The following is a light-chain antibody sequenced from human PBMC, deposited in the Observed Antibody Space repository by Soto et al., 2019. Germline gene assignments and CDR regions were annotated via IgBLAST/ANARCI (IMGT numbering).Light chain of an antibody. Sequence: DIVMTQSPLSLPVIPGERASISCRSSHSLLHTSGDNYLDWYLQRTGQSPQILIYLGSKRASGVSDRLSGSGSGTRLNLRISRVEAEDVGFYYCMXAQQIPRTFGQGTKVDIK. CDR2: LGS. CDR3: MXAQQIPRT. V-gene: IGKV2-28*01. CDR1: HSLLHTSGDNY. J-gene: IGKJ1*01.